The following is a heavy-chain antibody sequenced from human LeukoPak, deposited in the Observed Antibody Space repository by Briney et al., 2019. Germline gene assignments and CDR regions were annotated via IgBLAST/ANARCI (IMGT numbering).Heavy chain of an antibody. J-gene: IGHJ4*02. V-gene: IGHV3-7*01. CDR1: GFTFSSYW. CDR3: ARDLYDILTGPKAHHPGLGY. CDR2: IKQDGSEK. Sequence: GGSLRLSCAASGFTFSSYWMSWVRQAPGKGLEWVANIKQDGSEKYYVDSVKGRFTISRDNAKNSLYLQMNSLRAEDTAVYYCARDLYDILTGPKAHHPGLGYWGQGTLVTVSS. D-gene: IGHD3-9*01.